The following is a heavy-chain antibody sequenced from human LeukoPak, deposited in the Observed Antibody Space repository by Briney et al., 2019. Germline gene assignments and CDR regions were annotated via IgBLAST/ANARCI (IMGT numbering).Heavy chain of an antibody. D-gene: IGHD3-22*01. V-gene: IGHV1-8*01. CDR1: GYTFTSYD. Sequence: ASVKVSCKASGYTFTSYDINWVRQATGQGLEWTGWMNPNSGNTGYAQKFQGRVTMTRNTSISTAYMELSSLRSEDTAVYYCVNYYYDSSGYYYGMDVWGQGTTVTVSS. J-gene: IGHJ6*02. CDR3: VNYYYDSSGYYYGMDV. CDR2: MNPNSGNT.